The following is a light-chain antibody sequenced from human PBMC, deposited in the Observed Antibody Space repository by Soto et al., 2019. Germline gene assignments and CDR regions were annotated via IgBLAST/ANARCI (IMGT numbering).Light chain of an antibody. CDR1: NSDVGAYNS. V-gene: IGLV2-14*03. CDR2: DVS. CDR3: SSYTSSNSEI. Sequence: QSALTQPASVSGSPGQSITISCTGTNSDVGAYNSVSWYQRHPGKAPKLIIFDVSYRPSGVSDRFSGSKSGSTASLTISGLQAEDEADYYCSSYTSSNSEIFGGGTKLTVL. J-gene: IGLJ2*01.